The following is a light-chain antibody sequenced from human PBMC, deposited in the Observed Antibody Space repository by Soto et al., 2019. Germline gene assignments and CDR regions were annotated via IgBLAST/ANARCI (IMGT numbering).Light chain of an antibody. CDR1: QSVSSNY. CDR3: HQSTYSPYT. Sequence: EMVLTQSPGTLPLSPGERATLSCRARQSVSSNYLAWYQQKPGQSPSLLIFGTSSRDTGVTDRFSGSGSGTVFTITINSLEHADFAVYFCHQSTYSPYTFGQANKLAIK. CDR2: GTS. J-gene: IGKJ2*01. V-gene: IGKV3-20*01.